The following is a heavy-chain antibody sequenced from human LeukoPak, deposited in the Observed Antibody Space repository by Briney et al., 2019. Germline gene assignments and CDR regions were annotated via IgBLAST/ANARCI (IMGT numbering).Heavy chain of an antibody. D-gene: IGHD2-2*01. J-gene: IGHJ5*02. CDR2: IIPILGIA. CDR3: ARGYCSSTSCFWAKRFDP. Sequence: VKVSCKASGCTFSSYTISWVREAPGQGLEWMGRIIPILGIANYAQKFQGRVTITADKSTSTAYMELSSLRSEDTAVYYCARGYCSSTSCFWAKRFDPWGQGTRVTVSS. V-gene: IGHV1-69*02. CDR1: GCTFSSYT.